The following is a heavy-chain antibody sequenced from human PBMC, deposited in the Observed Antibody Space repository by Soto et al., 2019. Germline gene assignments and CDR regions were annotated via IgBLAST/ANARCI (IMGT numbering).Heavy chain of an antibody. Sequence: KVSCKASGYTFTSYAMHWVRQAPGQRLEWMGWINAGNGNTKYSQKFQGRVTITRDTSASTAYMELSSLRSEDTAVYYCARGLNGYLHYFDYWGQGTLVTVSS. CDR2: INAGNGNT. CDR1: GYTFTSYA. CDR3: ARGLNGYLHYFDY. V-gene: IGHV1-3*01. D-gene: IGHD5-18*01. J-gene: IGHJ4*02.